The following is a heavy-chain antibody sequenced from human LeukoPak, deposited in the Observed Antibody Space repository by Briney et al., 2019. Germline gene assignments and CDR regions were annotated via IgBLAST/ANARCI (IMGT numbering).Heavy chain of an antibody. CDR3: ATTYYYGYFDY. V-gene: IGHV3-74*01. CDR1: GFTFSGYG. J-gene: IGHJ4*02. D-gene: IGHD3-10*01. Sequence: PGGSLRLSCAASGFTFSGYGMNWVRQAPGKGLVWVSRINSDGSSTSYADSVKGRFTISRDNAKNTLYLQMNSLRAEDTAVYYCATTYYYGYFDYWGQGTLVTVSS. CDR2: INSDGSST.